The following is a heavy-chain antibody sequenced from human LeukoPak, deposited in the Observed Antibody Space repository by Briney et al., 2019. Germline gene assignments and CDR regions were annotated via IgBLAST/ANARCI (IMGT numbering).Heavy chain of an antibody. V-gene: IGHV3-48*01. Sequence: GGSLRLSCAASGFTFSTYTMNWVRQAPGKGLEWVSSISSIGSTIYYADPVKGRFTISRNNAKNSLYLQMNSLRVEETAVYYCARDLGATIFDFAYWGQGTLVTVSS. D-gene: IGHD1-26*01. J-gene: IGHJ4*02. CDR3: ARDLGATIFDFAY. CDR1: GFTFSTYT. CDR2: ISSIGSTI.